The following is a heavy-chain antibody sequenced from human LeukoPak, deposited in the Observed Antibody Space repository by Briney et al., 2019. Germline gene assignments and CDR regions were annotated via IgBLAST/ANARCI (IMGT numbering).Heavy chain of an antibody. CDR1: GSSISSYY. CDR3: ARLAAATGTKNWFDP. J-gene: IGHJ5*02. D-gene: IGHD2-15*01. Sequence: PSETLSLTCTVSGSSISSYYWSWIRQPPGKGLEWIGYIYYSGSTNYNPSLKSRVTISVDTSKNQFSLKLGSVTAADTAVYYCARLAAATGTKNWFDPWGQGTLVTVSS. CDR2: IYYSGST. V-gene: IGHV4-59*08.